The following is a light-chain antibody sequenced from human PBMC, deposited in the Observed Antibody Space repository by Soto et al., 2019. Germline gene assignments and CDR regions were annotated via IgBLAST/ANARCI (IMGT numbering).Light chain of an antibody. CDR2: DAS. CDR3: QQYDNYSWT. V-gene: IGKV1-5*01. CDR1: QTISTW. Sequence: IPPTQSPPTLSATIEDRHTITCRASQTISTWMAWYQQKPGKAPKLLVYDASTLEDGVPSRFSGRGSGTEFSLTISNLQPDDFATYFCQQYDNYSWTFGQGANVDI. J-gene: IGKJ1*01.